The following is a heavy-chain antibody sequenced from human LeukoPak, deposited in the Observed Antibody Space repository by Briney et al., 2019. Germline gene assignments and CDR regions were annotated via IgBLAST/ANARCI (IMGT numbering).Heavy chain of an antibody. CDR2: VKGDGTFT. J-gene: IGHJ4*02. CDR3: ARAQLGTPADC. D-gene: IGHD4-23*01. Sequence: GGSLRLSCAASGFTFSSHWMHWVRQAPGKGLVWVSRVKGDGTFTNYADSVYGRFTISRDNAKNTLYLHMHSLRAEDTAVYYCARAQLGTPADCWGQGTLVTVSS. V-gene: IGHV3-74*01. CDR1: GFTFSSHW.